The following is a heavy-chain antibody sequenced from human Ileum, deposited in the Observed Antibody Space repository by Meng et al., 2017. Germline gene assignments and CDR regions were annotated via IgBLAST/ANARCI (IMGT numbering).Heavy chain of an antibody. J-gene: IGHJ4*02. CDR2: SNPNNGGT. CDR3: ASRANYDFWSGYFAPLGY. V-gene: IGHV1-2*02. CDR1: AYIYTGYY. D-gene: IGHD3-3*01. Sequence: QGKLVQSGAGVKMPGASVKVSGKSSAYIYTGYYNHWVRQAPGQGLEWMGWSNPNNGGTNYAQKFQGRVTMTRDTSITTAYMELSRLSSDDTAVYYCASRANYDFWSGYFAPLGYWGQGTLVTVSS.